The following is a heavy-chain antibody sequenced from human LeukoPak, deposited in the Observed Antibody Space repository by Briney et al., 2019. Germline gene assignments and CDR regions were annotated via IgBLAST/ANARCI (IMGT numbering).Heavy chain of an antibody. Sequence: GGSLRLSCVASGFTFSAYPMTWVRQAPGKGLEGVSGISDRGVATYYADSVKGRFTISRDDSKNTLYLQMNSLRADDTAVYYCAKGVASSGTPVDYWGQGTLVTVSS. J-gene: IGHJ4*02. CDR1: GFTFSAYP. CDR3: AKGVASSGTPVDY. V-gene: IGHV3-23*01. CDR2: ISDRGVAT. D-gene: IGHD3-10*01.